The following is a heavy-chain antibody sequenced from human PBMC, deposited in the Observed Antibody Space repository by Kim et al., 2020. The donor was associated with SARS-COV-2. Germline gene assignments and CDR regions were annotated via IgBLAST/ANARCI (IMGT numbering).Heavy chain of an antibody. CDR1: GYTFTSYY. Sequence: ASVKVSCKASGYTFTSYYMHWVRQAPGQGLEWMGIINPSGGSTSYAQKFQGRVTMTRDTSTSTVYMELSSLRSEDTAVYYCARETQDVGSTSSTNWFDPWGQGTLVTGSS. J-gene: IGHJ5*02. V-gene: IGHV1-46*01. CDR2: INPSGGST. CDR3: ARETQDVGSTSSTNWFDP. D-gene: IGHD2-2*01.